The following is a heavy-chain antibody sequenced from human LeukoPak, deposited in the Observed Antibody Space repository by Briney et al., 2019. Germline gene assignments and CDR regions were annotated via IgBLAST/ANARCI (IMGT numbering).Heavy chain of an antibody. Sequence: GRSLRLSCAASGFTFSSYGMHWVRQAPGKGLEWVAVISYDGSNKYYADSVKGRFTISRDNSKNTLYLQMNSLRAEDTAVYYCAKGSLRFQALQLNWFDPWGQGTLVTVSS. V-gene: IGHV3-30*18. D-gene: IGHD3-3*01. CDR3: AKGSLRFQALQLNWFDP. J-gene: IGHJ5*02. CDR2: ISYDGSNK. CDR1: GFTFSSYG.